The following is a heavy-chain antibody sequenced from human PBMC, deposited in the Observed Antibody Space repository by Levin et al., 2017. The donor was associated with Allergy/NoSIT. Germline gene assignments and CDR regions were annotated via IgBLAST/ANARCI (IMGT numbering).Heavy chain of an antibody. D-gene: IGHD4-17*01. Sequence: GESLKISCAASGFTFSTYAMSWVRQAPGKGLEWVSAISGSRGSTYYADSVKGRFTISRDNSKSTLYMQMNSLRAEDTAVYYCAKEGPPSMNYGDYVSAYYFDYWGQGTLVTVSS. V-gene: IGHV3-23*01. CDR2: ISGSRGST. CDR3: AKEGPPSMNYGDYVSAYYFDY. J-gene: IGHJ4*02. CDR1: GFTFSTYA.